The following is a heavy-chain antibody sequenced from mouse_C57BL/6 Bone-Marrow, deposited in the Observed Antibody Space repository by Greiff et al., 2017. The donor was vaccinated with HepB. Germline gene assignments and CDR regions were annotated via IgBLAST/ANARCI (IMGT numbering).Heavy chain of an antibody. V-gene: IGHV5-12*01. CDR3: ARLATVVRYFDV. J-gene: IGHJ1*03. CDR1: GFTFSDYY. Sequence: DVHLVESGGGLVQPGGSLKLSCAASGFTFSDYYMYWVRQTPEKRLEWVAYISNGGGSTYYPDTVKGRFTISRDNAKNTLYLQMSRLKSEDTAMYYCARLATVVRYFDVWGTGTTVTVSA. D-gene: IGHD1-1*01. CDR2: ISNGGGST.